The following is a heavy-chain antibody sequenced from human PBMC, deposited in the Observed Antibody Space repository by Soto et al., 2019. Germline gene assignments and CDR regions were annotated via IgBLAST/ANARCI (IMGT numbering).Heavy chain of an antibody. CDR2: ISSSSSYI. Sequence: EVQLVESGGGLVKPGGSLRLSCAASGFTFSSYSMNWVRQAPGKGLEWVSSISSSSSYIYYADSVKGRFTISRDNAKNSLYLQMNSLRAEDTAVYYCARDQGGLSSSWYGEGYYYYYGMDVWGQGTTVTVSS. CDR1: GFTFSSYS. V-gene: IGHV3-21*01. CDR3: ARDQGGLSSSWYGEGYYYYYGMDV. J-gene: IGHJ6*02. D-gene: IGHD6-13*01.